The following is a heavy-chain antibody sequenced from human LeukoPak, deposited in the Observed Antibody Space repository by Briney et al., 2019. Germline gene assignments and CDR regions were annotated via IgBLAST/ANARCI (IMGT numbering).Heavy chain of an antibody. CDR2: ISYDGSSK. CDR1: GISFSAHG. Sequence: GGSLRLSCAASGISFSAHGMHWVRQAPGKGLEWVAVISYDGSSKYYADSMKGRFTISRDNSINALYLQMNSLRLDDTAVYYCVGEIGPRSFDYWGQGTLVTVSS. V-gene: IGHV3-30*03. D-gene: IGHD3-16*01. CDR3: VGEIGPRSFDY. J-gene: IGHJ4*02.